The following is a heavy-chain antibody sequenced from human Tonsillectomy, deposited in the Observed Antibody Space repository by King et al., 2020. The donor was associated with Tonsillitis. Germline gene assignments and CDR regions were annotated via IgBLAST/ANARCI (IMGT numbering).Heavy chain of an antibody. V-gene: IGHV1-2*02. Sequence: QLVKSGTEVMKPGASVKVSCKASGYTFVGHYLHWVRQASGQGLEWMGWINPRSGDTNYAQKFQGRLTMTRDTSINTAFMELASLTSDDTGVYYCARAPSNTSDYWGQGTLVTVST. D-gene: IGHD2-2*02. CDR3: ARAPSNTSDY. CDR2: INPRSGDT. CDR1: GYTFVGHY. J-gene: IGHJ4*02.